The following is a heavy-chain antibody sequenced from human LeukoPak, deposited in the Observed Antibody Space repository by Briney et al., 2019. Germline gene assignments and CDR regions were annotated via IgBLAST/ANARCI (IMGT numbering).Heavy chain of an antibody. CDR2: INHSGST. CDR1: GGSFSGYY. V-gene: IGHV4-34*01. CDR3: ARGRFNVLRFLEWSYYFDY. J-gene: IGHJ4*02. Sequence: PSETLSLTCAVYGGSFSGYYGSWIRQPPGKGLEWIGEINHSGSTNYNPSLKSRVTISVDTSKNQFSLKLSPVTAADTAVYYCARGRFNVLRFLEWSYYFDYWGQGTLVTVSS. D-gene: IGHD3-3*01.